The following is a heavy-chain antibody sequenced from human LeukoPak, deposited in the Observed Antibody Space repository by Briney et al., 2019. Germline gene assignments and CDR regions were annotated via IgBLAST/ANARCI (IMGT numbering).Heavy chain of an antibody. CDR2: IYSGGST. Sequence: PGGSLRLSCAASGFTVSSNYMSWVRQAPGKGLEWVSVIYSGGSTYYADSVKGRFTISRDNSKNTLYLQMNSLRAEGTAVYYCARGDGSGSHFGDDAFDIWGQGTMVTVSS. CDR1: GFTVSSNY. D-gene: IGHD3-10*01. V-gene: IGHV3-66*01. J-gene: IGHJ3*02. CDR3: ARGDGSGSHFGDDAFDI.